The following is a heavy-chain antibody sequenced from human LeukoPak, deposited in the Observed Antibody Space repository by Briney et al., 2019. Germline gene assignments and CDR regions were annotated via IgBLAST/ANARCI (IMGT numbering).Heavy chain of an antibody. V-gene: IGHV4-59*01. Sequence: SGTLSLTCTVSGGSISSYYWSWIRQPPGKGLEWIGYIYYSGSTNYNPSLKSRVTISVDTSKNQFSLKLSSVTAADTAVYYCARGADSSGYYPGYWGQGTLVTVSS. CDR3: ARGADSSGYYPGY. D-gene: IGHD3-22*01. J-gene: IGHJ4*02. CDR2: IYYSGST. CDR1: GGSISSYY.